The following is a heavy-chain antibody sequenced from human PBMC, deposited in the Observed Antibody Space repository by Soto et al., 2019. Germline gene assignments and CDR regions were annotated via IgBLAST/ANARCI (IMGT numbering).Heavy chain of an antibody. CDR1: GGSFSGYY. V-gene: IGHV4-34*01. CDR3: ARGLGDIVVVPAAQYFDY. J-gene: IGHJ4*02. CDR2: IDHSGST. D-gene: IGHD2-2*01. Sequence: QVQLQQWGAGLLKPSETLSLTCAVYGGSFSGYYWSWIRQPPGKGLEWIGEIDHSGSTNYNPSLKSRVTISVDTSKNQFSLKLSSVTAADTAVYYCARGLGDIVVVPAAQYFDYWGQGTLVTVSS.